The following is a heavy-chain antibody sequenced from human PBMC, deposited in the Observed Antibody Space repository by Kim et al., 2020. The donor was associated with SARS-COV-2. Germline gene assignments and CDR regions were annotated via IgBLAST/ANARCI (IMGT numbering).Heavy chain of an antibody. D-gene: IGHD6-13*01. CDR1: GFTFSSYA. CDR3: AKERRVAAAGTLWWDEPVYGGGMDV. CDR2: ISGSGGST. J-gene: IGHJ6*02. V-gene: IGHV3-23*01. Sequence: GGSLRLSCAASGFTFSSYAMSWVRQAPGKGLEWVSAISGSGGSTYYADSVKGRFTISRDNSKNTLYLQMNSLRAEDTAVYYCAKERRVAAAGTLWWDEPVYGGGMDVWGQGTTVTVSS.